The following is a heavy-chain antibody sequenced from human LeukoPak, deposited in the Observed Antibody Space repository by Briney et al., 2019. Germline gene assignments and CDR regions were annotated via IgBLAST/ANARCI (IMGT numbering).Heavy chain of an antibody. Sequence: SETLSLTCTVSGGSISSSSYYWGWIRQPPGKGLEWIGSIYYSGSTYYNPSLKSRVTISVDTSKNQFSLKLSSVTAADTAVYYCARVRGWYRAMEYWGQGTLVTVSS. D-gene: IGHD6-19*01. CDR2: IYYSGST. V-gene: IGHV4-39*07. CDR3: ARVRGWYRAMEY. J-gene: IGHJ4*02. CDR1: GGSISSSSYY.